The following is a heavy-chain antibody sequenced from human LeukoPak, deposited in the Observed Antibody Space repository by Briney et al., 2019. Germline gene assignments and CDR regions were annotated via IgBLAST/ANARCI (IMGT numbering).Heavy chain of an antibody. CDR2: IWGSGGCT. J-gene: IGHJ4*02. V-gene: IGHV3-23*01. CDR1: GYTFTSSA. D-gene: IGHD3-16*01. Sequence: GGSLRLSCAASGYTFTSSAMLWLRQAPGKGLEWVSAIWGSGGCTYYADSVQGRFTISRDNSRNTLLFLMNSLRAEDTVVFYCWKDREYFHGGCAYQGYFDYWGQGTLVTVSS. CDR3: WKDREYFHGGCAYQGYFDY.